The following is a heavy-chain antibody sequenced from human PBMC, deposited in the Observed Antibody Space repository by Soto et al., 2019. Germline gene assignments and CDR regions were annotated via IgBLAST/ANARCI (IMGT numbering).Heavy chain of an antibody. CDR2: ISGSGDST. D-gene: IGHD6-19*01. CDR3: AKDSQGRGWATPIDY. CDR1: GFTFSSYA. V-gene: IGHV3-23*01. J-gene: IGHJ4*02. Sequence: EVQLLESGGGLVQPGGSLRLSCAASGFTFSSYAMSWVRQAPGKGLEWVSAISGSGDSTYYADSVKGRFTISRDNSKNTLYLQMNSLRAEDTAVYYCAKDSQGRGWATPIDYWGQGTLVTVSS.